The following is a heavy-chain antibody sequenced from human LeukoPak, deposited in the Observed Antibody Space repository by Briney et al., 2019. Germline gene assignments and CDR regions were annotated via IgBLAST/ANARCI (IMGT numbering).Heavy chain of an antibody. CDR3: AKPPYGTMIVVVIEYYFDY. Sequence: PGGSLRLSCAASGFTFSGSAMHWVRQAAGKGVEWVGRIRRKGNRYATAYAAWGKGRFTIDRDETKKTTYVKMNSLRAEDTAVYYCAKPPYGTMIVVVIEYYFDYWGQGTLVTVSS. V-gene: IGHV3-73*01. CDR1: GFTFSGSA. CDR2: IRRKGNRYAT. J-gene: IGHJ4*02. D-gene: IGHD3-22*01.